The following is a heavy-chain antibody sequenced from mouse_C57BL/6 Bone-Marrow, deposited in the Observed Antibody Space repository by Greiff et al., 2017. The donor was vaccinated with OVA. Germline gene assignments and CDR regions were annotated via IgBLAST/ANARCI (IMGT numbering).Heavy chain of an antibody. V-gene: IGHV1-54*01. D-gene: IGHD2-3*01. CDR1: GYAFTNYL. CDR3: ARYRWLLSAMDY. CDR2: INPGSGGT. Sequence: VQLQQSGAELVRPGTSVKVSCKASGYAFTNYLIEWVKQRPGQGLEWIGVINPGSGGTNYNEKFKSKATLTADKSSSTAYMQLSSLTSEDSAVYFCARYRWLLSAMDYWGQGTSVTVSS. J-gene: IGHJ4*01.